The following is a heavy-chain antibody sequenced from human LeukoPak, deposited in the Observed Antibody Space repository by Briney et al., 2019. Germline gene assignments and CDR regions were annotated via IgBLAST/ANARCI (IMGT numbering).Heavy chain of an antibody. D-gene: IGHD3-22*01. CDR2: ISSSSSYI. CDR3: ARDGAPSDYYDSSGYYSP. CDR1: GFTFSSYS. J-gene: IGHJ5*02. Sequence: PGGSLRLSCAASGFTFSSYSMNWVRQAPGKGLEWVLSISSSSSYIYYPDSVKGRFTISRANAKNSLYLQMNSLRAEDTAVYYCARDGAPSDYYDSSGYYSPWGQGTLVTVSS. V-gene: IGHV3-21*01.